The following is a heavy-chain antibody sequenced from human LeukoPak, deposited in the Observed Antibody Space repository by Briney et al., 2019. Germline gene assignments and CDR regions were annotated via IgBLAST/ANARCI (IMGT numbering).Heavy chain of an antibody. CDR3: ARGDVVVPAATRDYFDY. D-gene: IGHD2-2*01. J-gene: IGHJ4*02. Sequence: SEALSLTCTVSGSSISSYYWSWIRQPPGKGLEWIGYIYYSGSTNYNPSLKSRVTISVDTSKNQFSLKLSSVTAADTAVYYCARGDVVVPAATRDYFDYWGQGTLVTVSS. CDR2: IYYSGST. V-gene: IGHV4-59*01. CDR1: GSSISSYY.